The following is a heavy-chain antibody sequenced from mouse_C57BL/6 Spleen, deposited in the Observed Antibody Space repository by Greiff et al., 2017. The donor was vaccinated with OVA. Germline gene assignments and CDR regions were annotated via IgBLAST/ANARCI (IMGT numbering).Heavy chain of an antibody. CDR2: ISGGGGNT. J-gene: IGHJ1*03. V-gene: IGHV5-9*01. CDR1: GFTFSSYT. Sequence: EVQGVESGGGLVKPGGSLKLSCAASGFTFSSYTMSWVRQTPEKRLEWVATISGGGGNTYYPDSVKGRFTISRDNAKNTLYLQMSSLRSEDTALDYCARPAYDYDWYFDVWGTGTTVTVSS. D-gene: IGHD2-4*01. CDR3: ARPAYDYDWYFDV.